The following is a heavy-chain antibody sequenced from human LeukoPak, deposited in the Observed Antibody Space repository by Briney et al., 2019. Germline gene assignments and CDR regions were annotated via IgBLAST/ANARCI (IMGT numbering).Heavy chain of an antibody. CDR3: ARSPQLLSWFDP. Sequence: SVKVSCKASGGTFSSYAISWVRQAPGQGLEWMGGIIPIFGTANYAQKFQGRVTITADESTSTAYMELSSLRSEDTAVYYCARSPQLLSWFDPWGQGTLVTVFS. D-gene: IGHD2-2*01. CDR2: IIPIFGTA. J-gene: IGHJ5*02. CDR1: GGTFSSYA. V-gene: IGHV1-69*13.